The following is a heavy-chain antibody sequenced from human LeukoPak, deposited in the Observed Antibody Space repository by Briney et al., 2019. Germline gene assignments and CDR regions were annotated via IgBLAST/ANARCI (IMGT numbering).Heavy chain of an antibody. CDR3: ARDVWGVGAPRLDY. CDR2: INPNSGDT. Sequence: ASVKVSCKASGGTFSSYAISWVRQAPGQGLEWMGWINPNSGDTNFAQKFQGRVTMTRDTSINTAYMELSRLRSDDTAVYYCARDVWGVGAPRLDYWGQGTLVTVSS. D-gene: IGHD3-16*01. CDR1: GGTFSSYA. J-gene: IGHJ4*02. V-gene: IGHV1-2*02.